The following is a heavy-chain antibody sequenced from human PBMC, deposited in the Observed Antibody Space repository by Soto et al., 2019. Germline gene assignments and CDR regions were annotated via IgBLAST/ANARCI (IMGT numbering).Heavy chain of an antibody. D-gene: IGHD2-2*01. Sequence: QVQLVQSGAELKKPGASVNISCTASGFTFSDNRINWVRQAPGQGLEWMGWLNPDTGNTRYSETFQGRVTISRHSAASRAYLELTDPGNEGTSLYFCARDRHSVGQRENDGFDGWCQGT. V-gene: IGHV1-3*01. J-gene: IGHJ3*01. CDR2: LNPDTGNT. CDR3: ARDRHSVGQRENDGFDG. CDR1: GFTFSDNR.